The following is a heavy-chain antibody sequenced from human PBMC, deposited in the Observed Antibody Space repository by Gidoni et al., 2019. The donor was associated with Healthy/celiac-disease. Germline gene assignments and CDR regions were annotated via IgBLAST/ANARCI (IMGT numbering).Heavy chain of an antibody. V-gene: IGHV3-30*18. J-gene: IGHJ6*03. CDR2: ISYDGSNK. CDR3: AKDYSPGYYYYMDV. Sequence: VQPGRSLRLSCAASGFTFSSYGMHWVRQAPGKGLEWVAVISYDGSNKYYADSVKGRFTISRDNSKNTLYLQMNSLRAEDTAVYYCAKDYSPGYYYYMDVWGKGTTVTVSS. D-gene: IGHD2-21*01. CDR1: GFTFSSYG.